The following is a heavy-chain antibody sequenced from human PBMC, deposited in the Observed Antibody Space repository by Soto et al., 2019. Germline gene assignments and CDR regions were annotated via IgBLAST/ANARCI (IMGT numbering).Heavy chain of an antibody. CDR3: ARDNGREQYYDSSGYWYYFDY. J-gene: IGHJ4*02. V-gene: IGHV4-61*08. CDR2: IYYSGST. Sequence: PSETLSLTCTVSGGSISSGGYYWSWIRQHPGKGLERIGYIYYSGSTYYNPSLKSRVTISVDTSKNQFSLKLSSVTAADTAVYYCARDNGREQYYDSSGYWYYFDYWGQGTLVTVSS. CDR1: GGSISSGGYY. D-gene: IGHD3-22*01.